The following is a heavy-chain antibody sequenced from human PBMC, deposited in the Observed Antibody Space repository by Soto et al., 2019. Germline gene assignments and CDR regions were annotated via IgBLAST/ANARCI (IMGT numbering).Heavy chain of an antibody. CDR3: AALYYYDSSGYSDASDI. V-gene: IGHV1-58*01. J-gene: IGHJ3*02. Sequence: WASVKVSCKASGFTFTSSAVQWVRQARGQRLEWIGWIVVGSGNTNYAQKFQERVTITRDMSTSTAYMELSSLRSEDTAVYYCAALYYYDSSGYSDASDIWGQGTMVTVSS. CDR1: GFTFTSSA. D-gene: IGHD3-22*01. CDR2: IVVGSGNT.